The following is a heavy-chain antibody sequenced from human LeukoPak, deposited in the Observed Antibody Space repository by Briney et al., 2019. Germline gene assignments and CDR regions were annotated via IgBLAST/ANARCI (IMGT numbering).Heavy chain of an antibody. D-gene: IGHD1-1*01. CDR1: GFTFSGSA. V-gene: IGHV3-73*01. Sequence: GGSLRLSCAASGFTFSGSAMHWVSQASGKGLEWVGRIRSKANSYATAYAASGKGRFTISRDDSKNTAYLQMNSLKTEDTAVYYCTSRMTTYDYYYYYGMDVWGQGTTVTVSS. J-gene: IGHJ6*02. CDR3: TSRMTTYDYYYYYGMDV. CDR2: IRSKANSYAT.